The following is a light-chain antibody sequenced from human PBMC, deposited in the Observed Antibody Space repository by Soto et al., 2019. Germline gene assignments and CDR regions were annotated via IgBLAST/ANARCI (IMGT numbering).Light chain of an antibody. V-gene: IGKV1-39*01. CDR3: QQSYSTPLT. Sequence: DIQMTQSPSSLSASVGDRFAITFLASQSISSYLNWYQQKPGRAPKLLIYDVSSLQSGVPSRFSGSESGTDFTLTISSLQPEDFATYYCQQSYSTPLTFGGGTRVEIK. CDR2: DVS. CDR1: QSISSY. J-gene: IGKJ5*01.